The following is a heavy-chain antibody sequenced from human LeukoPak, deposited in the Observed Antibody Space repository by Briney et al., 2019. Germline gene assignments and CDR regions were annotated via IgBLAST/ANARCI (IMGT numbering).Heavy chain of an antibody. CDR1: GGSISSSSYY. J-gene: IGHJ6*03. V-gene: IGHV4-39*07. D-gene: IGHD4-11*01. Sequence: SETLSLTCTVSGGSISSSSYYWGWIRQPPGKGLEWIGSIYYSGSTYYNPSLKSRVTISVDTSKNQFSLKLSSVTAADTAVYYCARAKDTVTTIGYYYYMDVWGKGTTVTVSS. CDR2: IYYSGST. CDR3: ARAKDTVTTIGYYYYMDV.